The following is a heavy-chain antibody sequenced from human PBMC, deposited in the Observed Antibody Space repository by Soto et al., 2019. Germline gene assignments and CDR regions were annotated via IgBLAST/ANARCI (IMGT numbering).Heavy chain of an antibody. Sequence: QLQLQESGSGLVRPSQTLSLTCAVSGDSISRGGYSWTWIRQPPGKALEWIGNIYDSGSTSYNPSLKSRVTIAGDTSKNQCSLRLTSVTAADTAVYFCARGSSSYYDYGMDVWGQGTTVTVSS. D-gene: IGHD6-6*01. CDR2: IYDSGST. V-gene: IGHV4-30-2*01. J-gene: IGHJ6*02. CDR3: ARGSSSYYDYGMDV. CDR1: GDSISRGGYS.